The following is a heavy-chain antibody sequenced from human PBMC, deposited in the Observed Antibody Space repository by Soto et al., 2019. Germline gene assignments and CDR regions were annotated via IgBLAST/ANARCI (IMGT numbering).Heavy chain of an antibody. V-gene: IGHV4-34*01. D-gene: IGHD6-19*01. CDR3: ARDQGDSARGWYLYYYYYGMDV. CDR2: INHSGST. CDR1: GGSFSCYY. J-gene: IGHJ6*02. Sequence: SETLSLTCAVYGGSFSCYYWSWIRQPPGKGLEWIGEINHSGSTNYNPSLKSRVTISVDTSKNQFSLKLSSVTAADTAVYYCARDQGDSARGWYLYYYYYGMDVWGQGTTVTVSS.